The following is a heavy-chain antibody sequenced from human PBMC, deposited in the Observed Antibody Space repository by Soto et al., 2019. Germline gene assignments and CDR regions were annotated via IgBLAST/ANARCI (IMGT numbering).Heavy chain of an antibody. D-gene: IGHD1-26*01. CDR3: ATVPYYSGSYSFDY. V-gene: IGHV1-24*01. CDR1: GYTLTELS. CDR2: FDPEDGET. Sequence: GASVKVCCKVSGYTLTELSMHWVRQAPGKGLEWMGGFDPEDGETIYAQKFQGRVTMTEDTSTDTAYMELSSLRSEDTAVYYCATVPYYSGSYSFDYWGQGTLVTVSS. J-gene: IGHJ4*02.